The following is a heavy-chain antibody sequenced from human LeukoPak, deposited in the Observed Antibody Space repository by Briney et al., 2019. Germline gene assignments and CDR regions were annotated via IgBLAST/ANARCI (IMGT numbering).Heavy chain of an antibody. V-gene: IGHV1-69*13. CDR3: ARELRFLEWLWPPPTRGWFDP. Sequence: SVKVSCKASGGTFSSYAISWVRQAPGQGLEWMGGIIPIFGTANYAQKFQGRVTITADESTSTAYMELSSLRSEDTAVYYCARELRFLEWLWPPPTRGWFDPWGQGTLVTVSS. CDR2: IIPIFGTA. CDR1: GGTFSSYA. D-gene: IGHD3-3*01. J-gene: IGHJ5*02.